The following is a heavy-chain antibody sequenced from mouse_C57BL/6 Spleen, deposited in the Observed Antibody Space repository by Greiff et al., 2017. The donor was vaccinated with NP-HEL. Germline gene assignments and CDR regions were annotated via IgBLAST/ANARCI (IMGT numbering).Heavy chain of an antibody. Sequence: QVQLQQPGAELVRPGSSVKLSCKASGYTFTSYWMHWVKQRPIQGLEWIGNIDPSDSETHYNQKFKDKATLTVDKSSSTAYMQLSSLTSEDSAVYYCARGDYESYWYFDVWGTGTTVTVSS. J-gene: IGHJ1*03. D-gene: IGHD2-4*01. CDR3: ARGDYESYWYFDV. CDR1: GYTFTSYW. V-gene: IGHV1-52*01. CDR2: IDPSDSET.